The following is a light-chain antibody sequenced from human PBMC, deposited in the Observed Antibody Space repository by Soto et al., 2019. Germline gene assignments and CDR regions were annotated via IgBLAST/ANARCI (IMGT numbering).Light chain of an antibody. V-gene: IGKV3-15*01. J-gene: IGKJ1*01. CDR2: GAS. Sequence: EMVMTQSPATLSVSPGARATLSCRASQSVSSNLAWYQQKPGQAPRLLVYGASTRASGIPARFSGSGSGTAFTLTISCLPYEDFEFYYYPHYNNWPWTFGQGTKVEIK. CDR3: PHYNNWPWT. CDR1: QSVSSN.